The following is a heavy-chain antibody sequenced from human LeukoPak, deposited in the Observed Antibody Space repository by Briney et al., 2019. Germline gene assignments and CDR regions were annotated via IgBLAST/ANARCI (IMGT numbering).Heavy chain of an antibody. D-gene: IGHD6-13*01. CDR3: ARQRYSSSWHFDY. J-gene: IGHJ4*02. V-gene: IGHV4-39*07. CDR2: IYYSGST. CDR1: GGSISSSSYY. Sequence: SETLSLTCTVSGGSISSSSYYWGWIRQPPGKGLEWIGSIYYSGSTYYNPSLKSRVTISVDTSKNQFSLKLSSVTAADTAVYYCARQRYSSSWHFDYWGQGTLVTVSS.